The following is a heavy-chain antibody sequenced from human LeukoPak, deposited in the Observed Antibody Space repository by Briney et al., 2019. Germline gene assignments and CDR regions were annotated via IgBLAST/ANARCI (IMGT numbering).Heavy chain of an antibody. V-gene: IGHV3-64*01. D-gene: IGHD3-22*01. CDR2: ISGNGGST. CDR1: GFTFSSYA. CDR3: ARSGLDSSGHYFDY. J-gene: IGHJ4*02. Sequence: GGSLRLSCAASGFTFSSYAIHWVRQAPGKGLEYVSAISGNGGSTYYANSVKGRFTISRDNSKNTLFLQMGRLRAEDMAVYYCARSGLDSSGHYFDYWGQGTLVTVSS.